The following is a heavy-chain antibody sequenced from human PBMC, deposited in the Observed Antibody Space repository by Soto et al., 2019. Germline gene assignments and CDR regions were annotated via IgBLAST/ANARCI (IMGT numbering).Heavy chain of an antibody. J-gene: IGHJ4*02. CDR3: AAHWNYEFDY. CDR1: RGSITSYY. CDR2: IYCXGST. V-gene: IGHV4-59*01. Sequence: XXTQSLTCTVSRGSITSYYWSWIRQPPGNGLEWIXYIYCXGSTNYNPYLXXRVTISVXXYKTPFSLKLSSLPAAHPAVYYCAAHWNYEFDYWGQGTLVTVSS. D-gene: IGHD1-7*01.